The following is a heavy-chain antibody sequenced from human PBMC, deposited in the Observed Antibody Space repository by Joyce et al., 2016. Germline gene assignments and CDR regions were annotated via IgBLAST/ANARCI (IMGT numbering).Heavy chain of an antibody. V-gene: IGHV1-18*01. J-gene: IGHJ6*03. Sequence: QVQLVQSGTEVKKPGATGKVPCKASGYTFTTYAINWMRQAPGQGLEWIGLISGYNCNTNYSQKSQGRIIMTTDTSTSTACMALRSLRSDDTAVYYCVRAAITIFVYIDVCGEGTTVTVSS. CDR2: ISGYNCNT. CDR3: VRAAITIFVYIDV. CDR1: GYTFTTYA. D-gene: IGHD3-3*01.